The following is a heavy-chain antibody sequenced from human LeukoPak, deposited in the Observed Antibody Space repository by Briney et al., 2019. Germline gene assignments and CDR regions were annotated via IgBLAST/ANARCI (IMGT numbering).Heavy chain of an antibody. CDR2: INPNSGGT. D-gene: IGHD5-24*01. CDR3: ASEGDGNNLYSYFDP. V-gene: IGHV1-2*02. J-gene: IGHJ5*02. Sequence: ASVKVSWKTSGYTLTGYFIHWVRQAPGQGLEWMGWINPNSGGTNYAQKFQGRLTMTWDTSISTGYMDLTWLKSDDTAVYYCASEGDGNNLYSYFDPWGQGTLVTVSS. CDR1: GYTLTGYF.